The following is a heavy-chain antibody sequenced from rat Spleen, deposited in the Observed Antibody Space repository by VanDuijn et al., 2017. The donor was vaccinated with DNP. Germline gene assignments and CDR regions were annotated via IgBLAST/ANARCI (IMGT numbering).Heavy chain of an antibody. CDR1: GFNFNDYC. D-gene: IGHD1-11*01. J-gene: IGHJ2*01. CDR2: INKDSSTI. Sequence: EVKLVESGGGLVQPGRSLKLSCAASGFNFNDYCMGWVRQAPGKGLEWIGQINKDSSTINYNPSLKEKITISRDNAQNTLYLQMSKLGSEDTAIYYCAKGPNYGGWSDYFDYWGQGVMVTVSS. V-gene: IGHV4-2*01. CDR3: AKGPNYGGWSDYFDY.